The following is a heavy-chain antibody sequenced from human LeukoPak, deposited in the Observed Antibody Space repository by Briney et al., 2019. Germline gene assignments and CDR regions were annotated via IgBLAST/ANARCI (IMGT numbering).Heavy chain of an antibody. CDR1: GGPIRSYY. V-gene: IGHV4-59*01. CDR2: IYYSGNT. J-gene: IGHJ4*02. Sequence: PSETLSLTCTVSGGPIRSYYWNWIRQPPGRGLEWIGYIYYSGNTNYNPSLKSRVTISVDTSKNQFSLKLSSVTPADTAVYYCATDNSYGSGSYYTWGQGTLVTVSS. D-gene: IGHD3-10*01. CDR3: ATDNSYGSGSYYT.